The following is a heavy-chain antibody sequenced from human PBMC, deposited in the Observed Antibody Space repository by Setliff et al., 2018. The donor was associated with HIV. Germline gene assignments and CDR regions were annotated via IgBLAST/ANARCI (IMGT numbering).Heavy chain of an antibody. Sequence: HPGGSLRLSCAASGFTFSSYGMHWVRQAQGKGLEWVAVIWHDGSNEYYADSVKGRFTISRDNAKNSLYLQMNSLRAEDMALYYCVRDKWLVPDTFDIWGQVTMVTVSS. CDR1: GFTFSSYG. J-gene: IGHJ3*02. D-gene: IGHD6-19*01. CDR3: VRDKWLVPDTFDI. V-gene: IGHV3-33*08. CDR2: IWHDGSNE.